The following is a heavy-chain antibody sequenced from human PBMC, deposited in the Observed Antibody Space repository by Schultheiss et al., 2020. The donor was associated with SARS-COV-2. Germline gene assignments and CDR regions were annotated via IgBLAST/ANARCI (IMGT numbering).Heavy chain of an antibody. D-gene: IGHD6-13*01. CDR2: INPSGGST. Sequence: ASVKVSCKASGYTFTNYGITWVRQAPGQGLEWMGIINPSGGSTSYAQKFRGRVTLTRDTPTSTAYMEMRSLISDDTAVYYCVRDRGYSRTVHDYYEGMDVWGQGTTVTVSS. V-gene: IGHV1-46*01. CDR1: GYTFTNYG. CDR3: VRDRGYSRTVHDYYEGMDV. J-gene: IGHJ6*02.